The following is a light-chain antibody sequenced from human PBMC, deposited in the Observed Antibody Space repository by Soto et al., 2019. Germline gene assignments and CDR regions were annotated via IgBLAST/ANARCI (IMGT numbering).Light chain of an antibody. CDR3: QQYNNWPPYT. Sequence: EIVMTQSPATLSVSPGERATLSCRASQSVSSNLAWYQQKPGQAPRLLIYRASTRATGIPARFSGSGSGTEFTLTISSLQSEDFAVYYCQQYNNWPPYTFGRGTKLEIK. CDR2: RAS. J-gene: IGKJ2*01. CDR1: QSVSSN. V-gene: IGKV3-15*01.